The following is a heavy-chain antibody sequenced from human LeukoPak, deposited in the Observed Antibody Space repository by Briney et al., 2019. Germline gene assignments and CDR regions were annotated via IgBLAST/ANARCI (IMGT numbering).Heavy chain of an antibody. V-gene: IGHV3-72*01. J-gene: IGHJ4*02. CDR3: ASASAGLIEY. CDR2: IRKKVNSYTT. CDR1: GFSFSDHF. Sequence: GGSLRLSCAASGFSFSDHFMDWVRQAPGKGLEWVGRIRKKVNSYTTDFAASVKGRFTISRDDSKNSLYLQMNSLKTEDTAMYYCASASAGLIEYWGQGTPVTVSS.